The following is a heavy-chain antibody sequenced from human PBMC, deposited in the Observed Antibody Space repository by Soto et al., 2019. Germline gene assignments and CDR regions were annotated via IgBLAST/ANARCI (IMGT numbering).Heavy chain of an antibody. V-gene: IGHV1-69*13. CDR3: ASKNGDYVYYYGMDV. CDR1: GGTFSSYA. J-gene: IGHJ6*02. D-gene: IGHD4-17*01. CDR2: IIPIFGTA. Sequence: SVKVSCKASGGTFSSYAISWVLQAPGQGLEWMGGIIPIFGTANYAQKFQGRVTITADESTSTAYMELSSLRSEDTAVYYCASKNGDYVYYYGMDVWGQGTTVTVSS.